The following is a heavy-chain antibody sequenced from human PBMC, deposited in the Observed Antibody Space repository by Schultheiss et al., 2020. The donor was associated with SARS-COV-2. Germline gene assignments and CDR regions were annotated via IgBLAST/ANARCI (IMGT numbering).Heavy chain of an antibody. CDR2: INHSGST. CDR3: ARGRGYCSGGSCYLPTHYYYYGMDV. Sequence: SQTLSLTCAVYGGSFSGYYWSWIRQPPGKGLEWIGEINHSGSTNYNPSLKSRVTISVDTSKNQFSLKLSSVTAAETAVYYCARGRGYCSGGSCYLPTHYYYYGMDVWGQGTTVTVAS. D-gene: IGHD2-15*01. J-gene: IGHJ6*02. V-gene: IGHV4-34*01. CDR1: GGSFSGYY.